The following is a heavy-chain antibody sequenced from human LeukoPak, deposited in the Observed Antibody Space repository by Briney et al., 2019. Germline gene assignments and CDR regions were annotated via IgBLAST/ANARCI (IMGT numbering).Heavy chain of an antibody. CDR1: GFSVSNNY. Sequence: GGSLRLSCAASGFSVSNNYMTWVRQAPGKGLEWVSVIYSDGSTYDADSVKGRFTISRDNSKNTLYLQMDSLRVEDTAVYYCARLPIYWGHGTLVTVSS. CDR3: ARLPIY. CDR2: IYSDGST. J-gene: IGHJ4*01. V-gene: IGHV3-66*02.